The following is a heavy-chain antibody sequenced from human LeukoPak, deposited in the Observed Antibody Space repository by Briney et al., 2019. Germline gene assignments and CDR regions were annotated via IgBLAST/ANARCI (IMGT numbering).Heavy chain of an antibody. V-gene: IGHV4-4*07. J-gene: IGHJ6*02. Sequence: PSETLSLTCSVSGGSVRSYYWSWIRHLPGKGLEWIGRIYTSGSTNYNPSLKSRVTMSVDTSKNQFSLKLSSVTAADTAVYYCARDSYGDYYYYYGMDVWGQGTTVTVSS. D-gene: IGHD4-17*01. CDR2: IYTSGST. CDR1: GGSVRSYY. CDR3: ARDSYGDYYYYYGMDV.